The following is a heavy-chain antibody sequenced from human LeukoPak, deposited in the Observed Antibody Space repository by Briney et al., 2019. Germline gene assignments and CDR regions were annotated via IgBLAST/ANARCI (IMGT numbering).Heavy chain of an antibody. V-gene: IGHV4-59*01. CDR3: ARGAPVIGAFDI. D-gene: IGHD3-10*01. CDR2: IYHSGST. CDR1: GGSISSYY. J-gene: IGHJ3*02. Sequence: SETLSLTCTVSGGSISSYYWSWIRQPPGKGLEWIGYIYHSGSTNYNPSLKSRVTISVDTSKNQFSLKLSSVTAADTAVYYCARGAPVIGAFDIWGQGTMVTVSS.